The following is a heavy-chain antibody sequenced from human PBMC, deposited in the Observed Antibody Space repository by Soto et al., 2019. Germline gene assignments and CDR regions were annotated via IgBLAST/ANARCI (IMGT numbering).Heavy chain of an antibody. CDR2: INHSGST. D-gene: IGHD2-15*01. J-gene: IGHJ6*03. CDR1: GGSFSGYY. V-gene: IGHV4-34*01. CDR3: VGAAERKNYYYYMDV. Sequence: SETLSLTCAVYGGSFSGYYWSWIRQPPGKGLEWIGEINHSGSTNYNPSLKSRVTISVDTSKNQFSLKLSSVTAADTAVYYCVGAAERKNYYYYMDVWGKGTTVTVSS.